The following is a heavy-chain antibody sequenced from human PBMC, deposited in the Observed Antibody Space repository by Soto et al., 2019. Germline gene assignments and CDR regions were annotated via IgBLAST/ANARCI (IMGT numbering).Heavy chain of an antibody. CDR2: IYYSGST. D-gene: IGHD4-17*01. CDR1: GGSISSGGYY. J-gene: IGHJ4*02. CDR3: ARSPEATVTAFDY. Sequence: QVQLQESGPGLVKPSQTLSLTCTVSGGSISSGGYYWSWIRQHPGKGLEWIGYIYYSGSTYYNPSLRGRVTISVDTSKSQFSLKLSSVTAADTAVYYCARSPEATVTAFDYWGQGTLVTVS. V-gene: IGHV4-31*03.